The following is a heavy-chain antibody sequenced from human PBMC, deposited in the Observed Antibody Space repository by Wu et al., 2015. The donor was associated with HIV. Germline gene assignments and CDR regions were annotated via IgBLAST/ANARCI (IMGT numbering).Heavy chain of an antibody. D-gene: IGHD2-2*01. CDR3: ARTPSISYFLHYVDY. J-gene: IGHJ4*02. CDR1: GGTFSSYA. Sequence: QAQLVQSGAEVKKPGASVKVSCKVSGGTFSSYAINWVRQAPGQGLEWMGRIISVFGTTNYAQKFQGRVTITADQSTSTAYMELSSLRSGDTAIYYCARTPSISYFLHYVDYWGQGTLVTVSS. V-gene: IGHV1-69*18. CDR2: IISVFGTT.